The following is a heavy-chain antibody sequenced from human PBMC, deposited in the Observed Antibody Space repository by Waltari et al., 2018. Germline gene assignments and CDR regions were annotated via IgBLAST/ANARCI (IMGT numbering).Heavy chain of an antibody. Sequence: EVQLVESGGGLVQPGGSLRLSCAASGFTVSSNYMSWVRQAPGKGLEGVSVIYSGGSTYYADSVKGRFTISRHNSKNTLYLQMNSLRAEDTAVYYGASGRVGVQQQLASDYWGQGTLVTVSS. CDR3: ASGRVGVQQQLASDY. CDR2: IYSGGST. J-gene: IGHJ4*01. V-gene: IGHV3-53*04. CDR1: GFTVSSNY. D-gene: IGHD6-13*01.